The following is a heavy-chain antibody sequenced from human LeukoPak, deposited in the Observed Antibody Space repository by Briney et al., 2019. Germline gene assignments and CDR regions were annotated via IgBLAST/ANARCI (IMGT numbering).Heavy chain of an antibody. D-gene: IGHD3-10*01. Sequence: GGSLRLSCAASGFTFSSYWMSWVRQAPGKGLEWVANIKQDGSEKYYVDSVKGRFTISRDNAKNSLYLQMNSLRAEDTAVYYCARDLGSGSYWWDSYYYYGMDVWGKGTTVTVSS. J-gene: IGHJ6*04. CDR3: ARDLGSGSYWWDSYYYYGMDV. CDR1: GFTFSSYW. V-gene: IGHV3-7*03. CDR2: IKQDGSEK.